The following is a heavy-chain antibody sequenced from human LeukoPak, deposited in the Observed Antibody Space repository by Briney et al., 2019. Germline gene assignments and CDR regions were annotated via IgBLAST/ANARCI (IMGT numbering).Heavy chain of an antibody. CDR1: GFTFSSYG. J-gene: IGHJ3*02. V-gene: IGHV3-30*02. D-gene: IGHD3-3*01. Sequence: PGGSLRLSCAASGFTFSSYGMHWVRQAPGKGLEWVAFIRYDGSNKYYADSVKGRFTISRDNSKNTLYLQMNSLRAEDTAVYYCANTRDDFWSGYHDAFDIWGQGTMVTVSS. CDR3: ANTRDDFWSGYHDAFDI. CDR2: IRYDGSNK.